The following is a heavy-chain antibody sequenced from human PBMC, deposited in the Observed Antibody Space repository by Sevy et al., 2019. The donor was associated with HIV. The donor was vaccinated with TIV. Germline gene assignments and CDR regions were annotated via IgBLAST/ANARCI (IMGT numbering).Heavy chain of an antibody. J-gene: IGHJ4*02. CDR3: AKDLGTVGLTVRGFDY. V-gene: IGHV3-23*01. Sequence: GESLKISCAASGFTFSNHAINWLRQAPGKELEWVSVISGSGGHTYHADSVKGRFTISRDNSKNTVYLQMNSLRAEDTALYYCAKDLGTVGLTVRGFDYWGQGTLVTVSS. D-gene: IGHD1-26*01. CDR1: GFTFSNHA. CDR2: ISGSGGHT.